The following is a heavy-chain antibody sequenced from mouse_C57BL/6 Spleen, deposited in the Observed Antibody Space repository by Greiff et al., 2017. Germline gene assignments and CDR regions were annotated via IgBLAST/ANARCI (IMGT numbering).Heavy chain of an antibody. Sequence: QVQLQQPGAELVKPGASVKLSCKASGYTFTSYWMQWVKQRPGQGLEWIGEIDPSDSYTNYNQKFKGKATLTVDTSSSTAYMQLSSLTSEDSAVYYCARDYYGSIPHWYFDVWGTGTTVTVSS. D-gene: IGHD1-1*01. CDR2: IDPSDSYT. CDR1: GYTFTSYW. V-gene: IGHV1-50*01. J-gene: IGHJ1*03. CDR3: ARDYYGSIPHWYFDV.